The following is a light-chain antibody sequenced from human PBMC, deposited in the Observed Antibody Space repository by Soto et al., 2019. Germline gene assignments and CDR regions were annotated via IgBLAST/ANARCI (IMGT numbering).Light chain of an antibody. CDR1: QSISSR. J-gene: IGKJ1*01. CDR2: MAS. Sequence: DIQMTQSPSTLSASVGDRVTITCRASQSISSRLAWYQQHPGKAPKLLIYMASSLESGVPSRFSGSGSGTEFTLTISSLQPDDFATYYCQQYKTYFWAFGQGTRVEIK. CDR3: QQYKTYFWA. V-gene: IGKV1-5*03.